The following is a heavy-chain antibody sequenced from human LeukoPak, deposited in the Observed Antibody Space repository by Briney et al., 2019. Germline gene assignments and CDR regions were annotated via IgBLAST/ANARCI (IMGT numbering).Heavy chain of an antibody. CDR2: IFPSGGEI. CDR3: ANLGIVVGGRGSGR. V-gene: IGHV3-23*01. Sequence: GGSLRLSCAASGFTFSTFAMIWVRQPPGKGLEWVSSIFPSGGEIHYADSVRGRFTISRDNSKSTLSLQMNSLRVEDTAVYYCANLGIVVGGRGSGRWGQGTLVTVSS. D-gene: IGHD2-2*01. CDR1: GFTFSTFA. J-gene: IGHJ4*02.